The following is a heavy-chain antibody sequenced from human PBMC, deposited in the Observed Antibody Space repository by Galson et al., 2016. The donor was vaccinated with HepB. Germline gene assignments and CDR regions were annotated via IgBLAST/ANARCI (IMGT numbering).Heavy chain of an antibody. V-gene: IGHV3-23*01. D-gene: IGHD2-2*01. CDR1: GFTFSSYA. CDR2: ISGSGGST. Sequence: SLRLSCAASGFTFSSYAMSWVRQAPGKGLGWVSAISGSGGSTYYADSVKGRFTISRDNSKNTLFLQMNSLRDEDTAVYYCAKDQWPDIVVVPAGPMDVWGQGTTVTVSS. J-gene: IGHJ6*02. CDR3: AKDQWPDIVVVPAGPMDV.